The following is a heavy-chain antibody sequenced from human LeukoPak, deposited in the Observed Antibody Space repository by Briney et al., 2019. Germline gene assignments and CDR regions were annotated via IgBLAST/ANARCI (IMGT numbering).Heavy chain of an antibody. D-gene: IGHD1-1*01. V-gene: IGHV3-7*02. CDR3: ATYKNQLRTVYFDY. J-gene: IGHJ4*02. CDR1: GIKISSYW. CDR2: IKQDGSDK. Sequence: GGPLILYCAASGIKISSYWMIWVRQAPGKGLEWVANIKQDGSDKNYVDSVKGRFTISKDNAKNLLSLEMNGLRAEDTAVYYCATYKNQLRTVYFDYWGQGTLVTVSS.